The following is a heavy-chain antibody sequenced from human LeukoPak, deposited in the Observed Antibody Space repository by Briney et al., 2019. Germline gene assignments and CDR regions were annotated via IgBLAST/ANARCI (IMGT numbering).Heavy chain of an antibody. V-gene: IGHV3-11*05. D-gene: IGHD3-10*01. CDR3: ARDTDGSGSSHDY. J-gene: IGHJ4*02. Sequence: GGSLRLSCAASGFTFSDYYMSWVRQAPGKGREWVSYIRSSSSYTNYADSGKGRFTISRDNAKTSLYLQMNSLRAEDTAVYYCARDTDGSGSSHDYWGQGTLVTVSS. CDR1: GFTFSDYY. CDR2: IRSSSSYT.